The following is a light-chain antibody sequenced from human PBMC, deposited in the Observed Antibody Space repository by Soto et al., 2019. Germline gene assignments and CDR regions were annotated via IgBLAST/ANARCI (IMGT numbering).Light chain of an antibody. CDR2: DAS. CDR3: QQRSIWPPN. Sequence: EIVLTQSPATLSLSPGERATLSCRASQSVSSYLAWYQQKPGQAPRLLIYDASNRATGIPARFSGSGSGTDFTLTISSLEPEDFAVYYCQQRSIWPPNFGQGTRLEIK. J-gene: IGKJ5*01. V-gene: IGKV3-11*01. CDR1: QSVSSY.